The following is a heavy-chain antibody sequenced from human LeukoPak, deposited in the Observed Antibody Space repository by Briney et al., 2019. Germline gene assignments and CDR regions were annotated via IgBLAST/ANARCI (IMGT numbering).Heavy chain of an antibody. J-gene: IGHJ4*02. CDR2: MSSSTRTI. CDR3: ARDQDYDSSGYLVGGFDY. CDR1: GFTFSSYS. V-gene: IGHV3-48*04. D-gene: IGHD3-22*01. Sequence: SGGSLRLSCAASGFTFSSYSMSWVRQAPGKGLEWVSYMSSSTRTIYYADSVKGRFTISRDNAKNSLYLQMNSLRAEDTAVYYCARDQDYDSSGYLVGGFDYWXQGTLVTVSS.